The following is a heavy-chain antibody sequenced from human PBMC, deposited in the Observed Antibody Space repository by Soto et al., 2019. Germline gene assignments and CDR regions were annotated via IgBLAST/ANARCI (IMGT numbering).Heavy chain of an antibody. V-gene: IGHV1-46*03. CDR2: INPSVGST. Sequence: SVKVSCKAPGDTFTNYYMHWVRQAPGQGPERMGIINPSVGSTRYAQQLQGRVTMTRDTSTSTVYMELSSLRSEDTAVFYCTRADPNGDVSFFDHWGQGTLVTVSS. J-gene: IGHJ4*02. CDR1: GDTFTNYY. CDR3: TRADPNGDVSFFDH. D-gene: IGHD3-16*01.